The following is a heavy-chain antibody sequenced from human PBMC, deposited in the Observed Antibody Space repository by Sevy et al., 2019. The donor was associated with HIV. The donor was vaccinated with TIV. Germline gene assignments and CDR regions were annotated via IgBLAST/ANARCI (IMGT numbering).Heavy chain of an antibody. Sequence: GGSLRLSCAAPGFTFSDFRMHWVPKAPGKGLEWVAVISHNGRNNKYNVDSVKGRFTISRDNPNNTLYLQMNSLRAEDTAIYYCARDRGEILSSAFDYWGQGTLVTVSS. CDR3: ARDRGEILSSAFDY. CDR2: ISHNGRNNK. J-gene: IGHJ4*02. CDR1: GFTFSDFR. D-gene: IGHD3-16*01. V-gene: IGHV3-30*03.